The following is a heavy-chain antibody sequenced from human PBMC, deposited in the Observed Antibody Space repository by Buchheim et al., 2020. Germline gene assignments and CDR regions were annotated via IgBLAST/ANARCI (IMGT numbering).Heavy chain of an antibody. Sequence: VQLLESGGGLVQPGGSLRLSCAASGFTFSSYGMHWVRQAPGKGLEWVAVIWYDGSNKYYADSVKGRFTISRDNSKNTLSLQMGSLRADDTAMYYCAKNSVVNYGYYFDYWGQGIL. J-gene: IGHJ4*02. V-gene: IGHV3-30*02. CDR2: IWYDGSNK. CDR3: AKNSVVNYGYYFDY. D-gene: IGHD4-23*01. CDR1: GFTFSSYG.